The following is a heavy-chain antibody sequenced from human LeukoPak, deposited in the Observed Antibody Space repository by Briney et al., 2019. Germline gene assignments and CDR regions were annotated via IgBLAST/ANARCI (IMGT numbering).Heavy chain of an antibody. Sequence: KSSETLSLTCTVPGGSISSGGYYWSWIRQHPGKGLEWIGYIYYSGSTYYNPSLKSRVTISVDTSKNQFSLKLSSVTAADTAVYYCARVVPAADFDYWGQGTLVTVSS. D-gene: IGHD2-2*01. CDR1: GGSISSGGYY. CDR2: IYYSGST. CDR3: ARVVPAADFDY. J-gene: IGHJ4*02. V-gene: IGHV4-31*03.